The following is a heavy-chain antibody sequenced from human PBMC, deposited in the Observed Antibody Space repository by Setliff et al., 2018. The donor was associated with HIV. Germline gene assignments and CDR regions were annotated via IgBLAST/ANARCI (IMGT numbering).Heavy chain of an antibody. D-gene: IGHD3-22*01. J-gene: IGHJ4*02. Sequence: AGGSLRLSCAASGFTFSSYSMNWVRQAPGKGLEWVSSISSSSSYIYYADSVKGRFTISRDSAKNSLYLQMNSLRAEDTAVYYCARDFSNYYDSSGYTGDYWGQGTLVTVSS. CDR2: ISSSSSYI. CDR3: ARDFSNYYDSSGYTGDY. V-gene: IGHV3-21*01. CDR1: GFTFSSYS.